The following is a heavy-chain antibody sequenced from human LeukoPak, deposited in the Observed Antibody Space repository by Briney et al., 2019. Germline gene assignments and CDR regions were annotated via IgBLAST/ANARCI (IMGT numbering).Heavy chain of an antibody. D-gene: IGHD4/OR15-4a*01. J-gene: IGHJ4*02. CDR3: ASLGLTMVD. V-gene: IGHV4-59*08. CDR2: IYYSGST. Sequence: SETLPLTCTVSGGSIGTYYWSWVRQSPGKGLEWIGYIYYSGSTNYNPSLKSRVTISVDTSKNQFSLKLSSVTAADTAVYYCASLGLTMVDWGQGTLVTVSS. CDR1: GGSIGTYY.